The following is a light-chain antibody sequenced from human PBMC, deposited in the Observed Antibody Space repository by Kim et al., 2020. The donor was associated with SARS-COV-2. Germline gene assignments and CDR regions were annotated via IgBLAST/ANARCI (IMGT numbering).Light chain of an antibody. V-gene: IGLV2-14*03. Sequence: QSVLTQPASVSGSPGQSITISCTGTSSDVGAYNYVSWYQQHPGKAPKLMIYDVSNRPSGVSNRFSGSKSGNTASLTISGLQAEDEADHYCSSYTSSSTLVFGGGTQLTVL. CDR3: SSYTSSSTLV. CDR1: SSDVGAYNY. J-gene: IGLJ2*01. CDR2: DVS.